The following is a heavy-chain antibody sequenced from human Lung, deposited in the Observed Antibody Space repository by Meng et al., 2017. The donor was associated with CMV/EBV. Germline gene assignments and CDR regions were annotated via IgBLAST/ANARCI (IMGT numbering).Heavy chain of an antibody. Sequence: GSXKISXAASGFTFTTFWMTWVRQAPGKGLQWVANIKEDGSGQWYVDSVKGRFTISRDNAKQSVYLQMDSLRVEDTAVYYCVRYANSHYGMDVWGQGTTVTVSS. D-gene: IGHD2-21*01. CDR3: VRYANSHYGMDV. J-gene: IGHJ6*02. V-gene: IGHV3-7*01. CDR2: IKEDGSGQ. CDR1: GFTFTTFW.